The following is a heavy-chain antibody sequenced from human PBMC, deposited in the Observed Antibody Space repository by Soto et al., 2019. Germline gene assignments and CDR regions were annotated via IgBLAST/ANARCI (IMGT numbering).Heavy chain of an antibody. Sequence: ASVKVSCKASGYTFTSYAMHWVRQAPGQRLEWMGWINAGNGNTKYSQKFQGRVTITRDTSACTAYMELCILLFEDTAVYYCASDTAPSDVWGQGTTVTVSS. CDR3: ASDTAPSDV. J-gene: IGHJ6*02. D-gene: IGHD4-17*01. CDR1: GYTFTSYA. V-gene: IGHV1-3*01. CDR2: INAGNGNT.